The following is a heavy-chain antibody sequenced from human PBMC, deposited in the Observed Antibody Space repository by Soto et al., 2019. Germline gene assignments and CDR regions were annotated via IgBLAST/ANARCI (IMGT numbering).Heavy chain of an antibody. CDR2: ISAYDGKT. J-gene: IGHJ6*02. D-gene: IGHD3-3*01. Sequence: AASVKVSCKASGYIFNTYGITWVRQAPGQGLEWMGWISAYDGKTNSAQKFQGRVTMTTDTSTTTAYMELRSLRSDDTAVYYCARIALRDDFWPTAYYGMDVWGQGTTVTVSS. V-gene: IGHV1-18*01. CDR1: GYIFNTYG. CDR3: ARIALRDDFWPTAYYGMDV.